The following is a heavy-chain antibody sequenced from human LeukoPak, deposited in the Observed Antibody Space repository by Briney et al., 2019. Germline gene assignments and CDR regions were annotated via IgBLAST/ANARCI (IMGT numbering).Heavy chain of an antibody. J-gene: IGHJ2*01. Sequence: ASVNVSCKASGYTFTRYGISWVRQAPGQGLEWMGWISAYNGNTNYAQKLQGRVTMTTDTSTSTAYMELRSLRSDDTAVYYCARTDYGDYWYFDLWGRGTLVTVSS. CDR3: ARTDYGDYWYFDL. D-gene: IGHD4-17*01. CDR2: ISAYNGNT. V-gene: IGHV1-18*01. CDR1: GYTFTRYG.